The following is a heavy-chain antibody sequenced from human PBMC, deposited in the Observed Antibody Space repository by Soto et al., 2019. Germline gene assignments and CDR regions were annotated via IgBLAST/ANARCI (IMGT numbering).Heavy chain of an antibody. CDR3: ACGYSYGYLVSGMDV. Sequence: ASVKVSCKASGGTFSSYAISWVRQAPGQGLEWMGGIIPIFGTANYAQKFQGRVTITADESTSTAYMELSSLRSEDTAVYYCACGYSYGYLVSGMDVWGQGTTVTVSS. J-gene: IGHJ6*02. CDR2: IIPIFGTA. V-gene: IGHV1-69*13. CDR1: GGTFSSYA. D-gene: IGHD5-18*01.